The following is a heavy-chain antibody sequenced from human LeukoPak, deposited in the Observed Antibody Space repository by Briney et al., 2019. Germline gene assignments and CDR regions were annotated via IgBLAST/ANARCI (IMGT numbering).Heavy chain of an antibody. V-gene: IGHV3-33*01. D-gene: IGHD3-22*01. CDR1: GFTFSSYG. CDR2: IWYDGSNK. CDR3: ARDLGYDSSGGTDY. J-gene: IGHJ4*02. Sequence: GRSLRLSCAASGFTFSSYGMHWVRQAPGKGLEWVAVIWYDGSNKYYADSVKGRFTISRDNSKNTLYLQMNSLRAEDTAVYYCARDLGYDSSGGTDYWGQGTLVTVSS.